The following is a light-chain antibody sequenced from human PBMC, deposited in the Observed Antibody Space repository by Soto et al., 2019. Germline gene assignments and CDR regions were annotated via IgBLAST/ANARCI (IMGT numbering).Light chain of an antibody. CDR2: KAS. CDR1: QSISSW. J-gene: IGKJ1*01. Sequence: DIQMTQSPSTLSASVGDRVIITCRASQSISSWLAWYQQKPGKAPKLLIYKASTLESGVPSRFSGSGSGTEFTLTISSLQPDDFATYNCQQYNTYGTFGQGTKVEIK. V-gene: IGKV1-5*03. CDR3: QQYNTYGT.